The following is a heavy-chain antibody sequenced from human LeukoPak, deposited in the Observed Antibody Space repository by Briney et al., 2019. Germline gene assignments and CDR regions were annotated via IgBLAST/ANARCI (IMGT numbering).Heavy chain of an antibody. CDR1: GFTVSSNY. V-gene: IGHV3-66*01. D-gene: IGHD5-18*01. CDR3: ARSGDVDTAMVAFVY. CDR2: IYSGGST. J-gene: IGHJ4*02. Sequence: GGSLRLSCAASGFTVSSNYMSWVRQAPGKGLEWVSVIYSGGSTYYADSVKGRFTISRDNSKNTLYLQMNSLRAEDTAVYYCARSGDVDTAMVAFVYWGQGTLVTVSS.